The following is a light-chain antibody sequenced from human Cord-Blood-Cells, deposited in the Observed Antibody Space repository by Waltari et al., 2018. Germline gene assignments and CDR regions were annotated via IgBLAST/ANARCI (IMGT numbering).Light chain of an antibody. CDR1: QGISSY. J-gene: IGKJ1*01. V-gene: IGKV1-8*01. Sequence: AIRMTQSPSSLSASTGDRVTITCRARQGISSYLAWYQQKPGKAPKLLISAASTLQSGVPSRFSGSGSGTDFTLTISCLQSEDFATYYCQQYYSYPRTFGQGTKVEIK. CDR3: QQYYSYPRT. CDR2: AAS.